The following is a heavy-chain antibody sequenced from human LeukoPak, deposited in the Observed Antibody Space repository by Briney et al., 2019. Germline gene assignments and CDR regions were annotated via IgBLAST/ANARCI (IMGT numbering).Heavy chain of an antibody. D-gene: IGHD3-16*01. J-gene: IGHJ5*02. CDR2: IYYSGST. CDR3: ARGGGRNWFDP. Sequence: SETLSLTCTVSGGSISSYYWSWIRQPPGKGLEWIGYIYYSGSTNYNPSLKGRVTISVDTSKNQFSLKLSSVTAADTAVYYCARGGGRNWFDPWGQGTLVTVSS. CDR1: GGSISSYY. V-gene: IGHV4-59*12.